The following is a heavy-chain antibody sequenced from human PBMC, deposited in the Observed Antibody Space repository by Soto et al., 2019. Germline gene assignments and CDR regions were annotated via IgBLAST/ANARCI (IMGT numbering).Heavy chain of an antibody. CDR3: SRGILV. D-gene: IGHD5-18*01. J-gene: IGHJ4*02. CDR2: ISYGGST. Sequence: QVQLQESGPGLVKPSQTLSLTCTVSGGSINSGGYCWSWIRQHPGKGLDWIGCISYGGSTSYNPSRXSXXTIAVDTSKNQFSLKLTSVTAADPAVYYCSRGILVWGQGALITVSS. V-gene: IGHV4-31*03. CDR1: GGSINSGGYC.